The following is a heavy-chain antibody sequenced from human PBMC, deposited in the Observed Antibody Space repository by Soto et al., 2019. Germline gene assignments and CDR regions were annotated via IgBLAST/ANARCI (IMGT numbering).Heavy chain of an antibody. CDR1: GFIFSNYA. CDR3: TKGGIPRRYNIPKVDFAY. J-gene: IGHJ4*02. CDR2: ISGSGATT. V-gene: IGHV3-23*01. Sequence: EVHLLESGGDLVQRGGSLRLSGAASGFIFSNYAMSWVRQAPGKGLEWVSAISGSGATTYYPDSVKGRFTISRDNSKTPLYLQMKSLRAEDTAVYYCTKGGIPRRYNIPKVDFAYWGQGSLVTVSS. D-gene: IGHD1-1*01.